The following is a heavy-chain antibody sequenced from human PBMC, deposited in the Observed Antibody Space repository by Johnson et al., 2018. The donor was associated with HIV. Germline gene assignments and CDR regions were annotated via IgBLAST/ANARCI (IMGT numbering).Heavy chain of an antibody. CDR1: GFMFDDYG. CDR2: INWNGGST. J-gene: IGHJ3*02. Sequence: EVQLVESGGGVVRPGGSLRLSCTASGFMFDDYGMNWVRQAPGKGLEWVSGINWNGGSTGFADSVKGRFTISRDNGNKVVYLQMDSLRAEDTAVYYCAKDISPLYSSSDAFDIWGQGTMVTVSS. V-gene: IGHV3-20*04. D-gene: IGHD6-6*01. CDR3: AKDISPLYSSSDAFDI.